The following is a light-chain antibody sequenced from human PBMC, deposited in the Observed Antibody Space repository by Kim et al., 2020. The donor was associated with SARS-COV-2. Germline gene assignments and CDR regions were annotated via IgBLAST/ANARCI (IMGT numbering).Light chain of an antibody. Sequence: SASVGDRVTITCRASQGISNYLAWYQQKSGKVPKLLIYAAFALQSGVPSRFSGSGSGTDYTLTISSLQPEDVATYYCQQYNSAPYTFSQGTKLEI. V-gene: IGKV1-27*01. CDR2: AAF. CDR1: QGISNY. J-gene: IGKJ2*01. CDR3: QQYNSAPYT.